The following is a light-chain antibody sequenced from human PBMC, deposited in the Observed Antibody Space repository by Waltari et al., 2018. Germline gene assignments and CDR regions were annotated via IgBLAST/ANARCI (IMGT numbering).Light chain of an antibody. V-gene: IGLV1-44*01. CDR2: TNY. Sequence: QSVLTQPPSASGTPGQRVIISCSGIRSHIGSNTVHWYQHLPGTAPKLLIYTNYQRPSGVPDRFSASKSGTSAALTISGLQSVDEADYYCAAWDNNGHVVFGGGTKVTIL. J-gene: IGLJ2*01. CDR3: AAWDNNGHVV. CDR1: RSHIGSNT.